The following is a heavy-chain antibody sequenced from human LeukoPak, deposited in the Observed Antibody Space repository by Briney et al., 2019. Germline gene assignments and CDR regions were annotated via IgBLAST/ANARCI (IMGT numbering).Heavy chain of an antibody. CDR2: IYYSGST. Sequence: PSETLSLTCTVSGGSISSYYWSWIRRPPGKGLEWIGYIYYSGSTNYDPSLKSRVTISVDTSKNQFSLKLSSVTAADTAVYYCARDPQEGAFDISGQGTMVTVSS. CDR1: GGSISSYY. CDR3: ARDPQEGAFDI. V-gene: IGHV4-59*01. J-gene: IGHJ3*02.